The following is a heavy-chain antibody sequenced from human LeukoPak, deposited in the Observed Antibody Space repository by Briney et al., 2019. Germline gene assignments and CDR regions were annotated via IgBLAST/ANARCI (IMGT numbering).Heavy chain of an antibody. V-gene: IGHV3-43*02. CDR2: ISGDGGST. D-gene: IGHD3-10*01. CDR3: AKDMVRGVRGDAFDI. Sequence: GGSLRFSCAASGFTFDDYAMHWVRQAPGKGLEWVSLISGDGGSTYYADSVKGRFTISRDNSKNSLYLQMNSLRTEDTALYYCAKDMVRGVRGDAFDIWGQGTMVTVSS. J-gene: IGHJ3*02. CDR1: GFTFDDYA.